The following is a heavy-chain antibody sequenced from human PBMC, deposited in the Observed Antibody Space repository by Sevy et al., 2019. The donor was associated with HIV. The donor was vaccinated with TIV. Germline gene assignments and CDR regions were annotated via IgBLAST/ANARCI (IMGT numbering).Heavy chain of an antibody. CDR3: AGGLVVVPAAIGGYYYGMDV. Sequence: SETLSLTCAVYGGSFSGYYWSWIRQPPGKGLEWIGEINHSGSTNYNPSLKSRVTISVDTSKNQFSLKLSSVTAADTAVYYCAGGLVVVPAAIGGYYYGMDVWGQGTTVTVSS. V-gene: IGHV4-34*01. CDR1: GGSFSGYY. J-gene: IGHJ6*02. CDR2: INHSGST. D-gene: IGHD2-2*02.